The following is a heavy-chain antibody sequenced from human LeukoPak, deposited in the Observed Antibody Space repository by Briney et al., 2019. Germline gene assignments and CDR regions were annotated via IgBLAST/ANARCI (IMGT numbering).Heavy chain of an antibody. V-gene: IGHV3-11*01. CDR1: GFTFSDYY. Sequence: GGSLRLSCAASGFTFSDYYMSWIRQAPGKGLEWVSYISSSGSTIYYADSVKGRFTISRDNAKNSLYLQMNSLRAEDTAVYYCARDYGDLDLNWFDPWGQGTLVTVPS. CDR3: ARDYGDLDLNWFDP. D-gene: IGHD4-17*01. J-gene: IGHJ5*02. CDR2: ISSSGSTI.